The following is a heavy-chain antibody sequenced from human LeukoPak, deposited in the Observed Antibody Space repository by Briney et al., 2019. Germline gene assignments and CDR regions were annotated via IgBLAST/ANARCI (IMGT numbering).Heavy chain of an antibody. CDR3: ARDRRSRGPYYYCMDV. D-gene: IGHD3-10*01. CDR1: GFTFSSYA. J-gene: IGHJ6*03. V-gene: IGHV3-30-3*01. CDR2: ISYDGSNK. Sequence: GGSLRLSCAASGFTFSSYAMHWVRQAPGKGLEWVAVISYDGSNKYYADSVKGRFTISRDNSKNTLYLQMNSLRAEDTAVYYCARDRRSRGPYYYCMDVWGKGTTVTVSS.